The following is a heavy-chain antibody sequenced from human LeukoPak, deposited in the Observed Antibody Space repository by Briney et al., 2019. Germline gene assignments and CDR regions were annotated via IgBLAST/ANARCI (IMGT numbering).Heavy chain of an antibody. CDR2: ISPNNGDT. Sequence: ASVKVSCKASGYTFTTFHMHWVRPAPGQGLEWMGRISPNNGDTNYAQKFPDRVTMTRDTSISTVYMELSRLRSDDTAVYFCSTEDKYCTSSTCADYWGQGTLVTVSS. V-gene: IGHV1-2*02. D-gene: IGHD2-2*01. CDR1: GYTFTTFH. J-gene: IGHJ4*02. CDR3: STEDKYCTSSTCADY.